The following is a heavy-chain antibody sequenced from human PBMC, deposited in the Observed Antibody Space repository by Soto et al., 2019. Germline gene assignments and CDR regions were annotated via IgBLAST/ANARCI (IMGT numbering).Heavy chain of an antibody. CDR2: SNPNGGST. Sequence: QVQLLQSGSEVKKPGASVKISCKASGSTFITYHSHWGRQAPGHGLEWMGVSNPNGGSTDYAQKCQGRVTMTRDTSTSTANLELSSLRSENTAVYYCAKARGWFDACGQGPMVTVSS. V-gene: IGHV1-46*01. CDR1: GSTFITYH. D-gene: IGHD3-10*01. J-gene: IGHJ5*02. CDR3: AKARGWFDA.